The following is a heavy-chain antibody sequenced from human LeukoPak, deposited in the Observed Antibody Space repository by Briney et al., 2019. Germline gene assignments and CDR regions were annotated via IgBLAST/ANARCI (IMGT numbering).Heavy chain of an antibody. CDR3: AKVKSGWGDFDY. CDR1: GFTVSSNY. V-gene: IGHV3-66*01. Sequence: GGSLRLSCAASGFTVSSNYMSWVRQAPGKGLEWVSVIYSGGSTYYADSVKGRFTISRDNSKNTLYLQMNSLRAEDTAVYYCAKVKSGWGDFDYWGQGTLVTVSS. CDR2: IYSGGST. D-gene: IGHD6-19*01. J-gene: IGHJ4*02.